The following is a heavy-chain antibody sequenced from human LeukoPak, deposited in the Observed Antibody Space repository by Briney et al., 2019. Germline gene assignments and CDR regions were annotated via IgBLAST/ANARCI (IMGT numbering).Heavy chain of an antibody. CDR2: IRYDGSSK. CDR1: GFTLTSYG. CDR3: AGADSGSWDFGR. Sequence: GGSLRLSCAASGFTLTSYGMHWVRQAPGKGLEWVAFIRYDGSSKHYADSVKGRFTISRDNSKNTLYLQMNSLRAEDTGVYYCAGADSGSWDFGRGAQGTLVAVSS. V-gene: IGHV3-30*02. D-gene: IGHD6-13*01. J-gene: IGHJ4*02.